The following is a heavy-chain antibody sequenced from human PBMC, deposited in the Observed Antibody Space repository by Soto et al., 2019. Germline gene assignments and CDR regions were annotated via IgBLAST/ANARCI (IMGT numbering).Heavy chain of an antibody. Sequence: ASVKVSCKASGYTFTSYGISWVRQAPGQGLEWMGWISAYNGNTNYAQKLQGRVTMTTDTSTSTAYMELRSLRSDDTAVYYCARALITMVRGGRRAEYNWFDPWGQGTLVTVSS. CDR3: ARALITMVRGGRRAEYNWFDP. CDR2: ISAYNGNT. V-gene: IGHV1-18*01. CDR1: GYTFTSYG. D-gene: IGHD3-10*01. J-gene: IGHJ5*02.